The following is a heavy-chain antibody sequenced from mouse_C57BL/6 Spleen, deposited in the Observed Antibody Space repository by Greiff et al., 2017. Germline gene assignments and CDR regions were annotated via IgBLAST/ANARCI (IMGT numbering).Heavy chain of an antibody. D-gene: IGHD4-1*02. CDR3: ARQLARGAMDY. CDR1: GYAFTNYL. Sequence: VKLLESGAELVRPGTSVKVSCKASGYAFTNYLIEWVKQRPGQGLEWIGVINPGSGGTNYNEKFKGKATLTADKSSSTAYMQLSSLTSEDSAVYFCARQLARGAMDYWGQGTSVTVSS. V-gene: IGHV1-54*01. J-gene: IGHJ4*01. CDR2: INPGSGGT.